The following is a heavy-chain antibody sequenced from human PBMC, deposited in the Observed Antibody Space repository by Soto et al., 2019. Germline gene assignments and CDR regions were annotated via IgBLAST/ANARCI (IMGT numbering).Heavy chain of an antibody. D-gene: IGHD3-22*01. CDR1: GYSFTSYW. J-gene: IGHJ4*02. V-gene: IGHV5-51*01. CDR3: ARLQHENTMIDY. Sequence: GGSLKVSWTGSGYSFTSYWIGWGRQMPGKGLEWMGIIYPGDSDTRYSPSFQGQVTISADKSISTAYLQWSSLKASDTAMYYCARLQHENTMIDYWGQGTLVTVSS. CDR2: IYPGDSDT.